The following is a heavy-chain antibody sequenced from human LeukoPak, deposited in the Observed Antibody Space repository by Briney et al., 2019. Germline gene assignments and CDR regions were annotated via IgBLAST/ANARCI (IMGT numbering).Heavy chain of an antibody. D-gene: IGHD3-10*01. J-gene: IGHJ4*02. CDR3: AKDPGSGSPSPPDY. Sequence: PGGSLRLSCVASGFTFRTYDMNWVRQAPGKGLEWVSTISGGDVRTYYADSVKGRFTISRDNSKNTLYLEMNSLRAEDTAVYYCAKDPGSGSPSPPDYWGQGTLVTVSS. CDR1: GFTFRTYD. V-gene: IGHV3-23*01. CDR2: ISGGDVRT.